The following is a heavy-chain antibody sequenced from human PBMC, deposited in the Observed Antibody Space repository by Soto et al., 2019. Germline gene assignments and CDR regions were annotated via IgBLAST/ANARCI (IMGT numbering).Heavy chain of an antibody. V-gene: IGHV1-18*01. CDR1: GYIFTSYG. J-gene: IGHJ4*02. CDR2: ISAYNGNT. CDR3: AKYRTNFEYY. Sequence: QVQLVQSGAEVKKPGASVKVSCKTSGYIFTSYGISWVRQAPGQGLEWMGWISAYNGNTNYAQKFQGRVTMTTDISTNTAYMELRSLRSDDTAVYYCAKYRTNFEYYWGQGTLVTVSS. D-gene: IGHD6-6*01.